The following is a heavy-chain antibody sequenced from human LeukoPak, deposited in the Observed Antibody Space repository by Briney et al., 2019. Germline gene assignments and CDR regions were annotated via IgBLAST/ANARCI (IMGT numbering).Heavy chain of an antibody. D-gene: IGHD4-17*01. V-gene: IGHV3-66*01. Sequence: GGSLRLSCAVSGFTVSSSYMSWVRQAPGKGLEWVSFIYSGGNTYYTDSVKGRFTISRDNSKNTLYLQMNSLRAEDTAVYYCARRVTTGSYFDLWGRGTLVTASS. J-gene: IGHJ2*01. CDR3: ARRVTTGSYFDL. CDR1: GFTVSSSY. CDR2: IYSGGNT.